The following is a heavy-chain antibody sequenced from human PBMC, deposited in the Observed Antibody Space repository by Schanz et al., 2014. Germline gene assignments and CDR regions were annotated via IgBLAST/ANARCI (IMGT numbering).Heavy chain of an antibody. CDR1: GGSISSSNW. V-gene: IGHV4-4*02. J-gene: IGHJ5*02. D-gene: IGHD5-18*01. CDR2: IYHSGST. Sequence: QVQLQESGPGLVKPSGTLSLTCAVSGGSISSSNWWSWVRQPPGKGLEWIGEIYHSGSTNYKPSRKSRVPISADKSKTQFSLKRRSVTAADTAVYYCARRSVSPSGNSYGYVVAWFDPWGQGTLVTVSS. CDR3: ARRSVSPSGNSYGYVVAWFDP.